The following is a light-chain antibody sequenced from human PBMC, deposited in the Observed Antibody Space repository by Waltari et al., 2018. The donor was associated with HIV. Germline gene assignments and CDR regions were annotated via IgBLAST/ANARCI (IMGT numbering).Light chain of an antibody. CDR1: SSNIGADYD. J-gene: IGLJ2*01. V-gene: IGLV1-40*01. CDR3: QSYDSSLSGPI. CDR2: GNN. Sequence: QSVLTQSPSVSGAPGQRVTISCTGSSSNIGADYDVRWYQQFPGTAPKLLIYGNNKRPSGVPDRFSGSKSGTSGSLVITGLQAEDEADYYCQSYDSSLSGPIFGGGTRLTVL.